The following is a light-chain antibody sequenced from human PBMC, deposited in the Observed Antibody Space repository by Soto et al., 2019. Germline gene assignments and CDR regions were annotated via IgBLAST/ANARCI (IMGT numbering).Light chain of an antibody. V-gene: IGLV4-69*02. CDR3: QTWGTGYWV. CDR2: LKSDGSH. CDR1: SGHSSYA. J-gene: IGLJ3*02. Sequence: QPLLTQSPSASASLGASVKLTCTLSSGHSSYAIAWHQQQPERGPRYLMKLKSDGSHSKGDGIPDRFSGSSSGAERYLTISSLQSEDEADYYCQTWGTGYWVFGGGTKVTVL.